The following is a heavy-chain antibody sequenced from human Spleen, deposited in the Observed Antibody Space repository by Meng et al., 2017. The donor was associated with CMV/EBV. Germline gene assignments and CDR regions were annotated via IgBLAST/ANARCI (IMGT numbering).Heavy chain of an antibody. CDR2: INHSGST. CDR1: FSGCY. V-gene: IGHV4-34*01. Sequence: FSGCYWSWIRQPPGKGLEWIGEINHSGSTNYNPSLKSRVTISVDTSKNQFSLKLTSVTAADTAVYYCARGGYCSSTSCYTGNTWFDPWGQGTLVTVSS. D-gene: IGHD2-2*02. CDR3: ARGGYCSSTSCYTGNTWFDP. J-gene: IGHJ5*02.